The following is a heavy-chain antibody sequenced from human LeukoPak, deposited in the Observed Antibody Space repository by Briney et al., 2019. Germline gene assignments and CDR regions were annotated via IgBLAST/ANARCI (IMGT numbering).Heavy chain of an antibody. CDR1: GYTFTSYG. Sequence: ASVKVSCKASGYTFTSYGISWVRQAPGQGLEWMGWINPDSGGTNYAQNFQGRVTMTRDTSISTAYKELNRLRSDDTAVYYCARVASAVYSDYWGQGTLVTVSS. CDR2: INPDSGGT. V-gene: IGHV1-2*02. CDR3: ARVASAVYSDY. J-gene: IGHJ4*02.